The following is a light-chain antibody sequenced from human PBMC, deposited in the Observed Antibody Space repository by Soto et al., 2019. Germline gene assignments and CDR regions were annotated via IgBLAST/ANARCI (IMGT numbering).Light chain of an antibody. CDR1: SGHSNYA. Sequence: QLVLTQSPSASASLGASVKLTCTLSSGHSNYAIAWHQQQPGKGPRYLMKLHNDGSHSKGDGIPDRFSGSSSGAERYLTISSLQSDDEGDYYCQTWDTGIVLFGGGTQLTVL. V-gene: IGLV4-69*02. J-gene: IGLJ2*01. CDR2: LHNDGSH. CDR3: QTWDTGIVL.